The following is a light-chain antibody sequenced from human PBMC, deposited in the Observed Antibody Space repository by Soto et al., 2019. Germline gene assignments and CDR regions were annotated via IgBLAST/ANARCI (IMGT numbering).Light chain of an antibody. V-gene: IGKV3-15*01. CDR2: GAS. CDR3: QQYANWPLT. J-gene: IGKJ4*01. Sequence: EIVMTQSPATLSVSPGERPTLSCRASQSVSSSLAWFQQKPGRAPRLLIYGASTRATGIPARFSGSGSGTEFALTISSLQSEDFAVYYCQQYANWPLTFGGGTKVEIK. CDR1: QSVSSS.